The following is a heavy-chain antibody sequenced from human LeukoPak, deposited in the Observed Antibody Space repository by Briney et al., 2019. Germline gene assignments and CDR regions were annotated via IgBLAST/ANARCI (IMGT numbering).Heavy chain of an antibody. V-gene: IGHV4-39*01. CDR2: IDYSGNT. CDR3: ARHEPRSRHWGTCGY. D-gene: IGHD7-27*01. Sequence: SETLSLTCSVSGGSMKTTSYYWGWVRQPPGKGLEWIGSIDYSGNTYFNPSLRSRVTISVDTSKNQFSLKLSSVTAADTAVYYCARHEPRSRHWGTCGYWGQGTLVTVSS. CDR1: GGSMKTTSYY. J-gene: IGHJ4*02.